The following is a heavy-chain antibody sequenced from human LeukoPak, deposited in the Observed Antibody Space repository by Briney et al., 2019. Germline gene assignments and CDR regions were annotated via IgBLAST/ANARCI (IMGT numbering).Heavy chain of an antibody. Sequence: PSETLSLTCTVSGYSISSGYYWGWIRQPPGKGLEWIGCIYHSGSTYYNPSLKSRVTISVDTPKNQLSLKLSSVTAADTAVYYCARPRLLYGSGPILVWGEGNLVAVSS. CDR3: ARPRLLYGSGPILV. V-gene: IGHV4-38-2*02. D-gene: IGHD3-10*01. CDR2: IYHSGST. J-gene: IGHJ4*02. CDR1: GYSISSGYY.